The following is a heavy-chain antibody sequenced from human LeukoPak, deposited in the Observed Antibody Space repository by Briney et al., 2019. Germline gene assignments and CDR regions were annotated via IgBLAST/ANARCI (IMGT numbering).Heavy chain of an antibody. Sequence: KPSETLSLTCSVSGDSVSRSDSYWDWIRQPPGKGLEWIGTIYYSGRTYYSPSLKSRVTMSVDPSNNQFSLNLRSVTSADTALYFWAGRRYYDVSVYWKGGRAPLLSVSS. CDR2: IYYSGRT. CDR1: GDSVSRSDSY. CDR3: AGRRYYDVSVYWK. J-gene: IGHJ1*01. V-gene: IGHV4-39*01. D-gene: IGHD3-22*01.